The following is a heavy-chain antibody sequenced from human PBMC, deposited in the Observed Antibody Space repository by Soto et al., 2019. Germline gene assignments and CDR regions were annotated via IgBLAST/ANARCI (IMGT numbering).Heavy chain of an antibody. Sequence: ALSLPCTVSGGSISSGDYYCSLIRQPPGKGLEWIGYIYYSGSTYYNPSLKSRVTISVDTSKNQFSLKLSSVTAADTAVYYCARPVPAAGYGMDVWGQGTTVTVSS. J-gene: IGHJ6*02. CDR1: GGSISSGDYY. D-gene: IGHD2-2*01. CDR3: ARPVPAAGYGMDV. V-gene: IGHV4-30-4*01. CDR2: IYYSGST.